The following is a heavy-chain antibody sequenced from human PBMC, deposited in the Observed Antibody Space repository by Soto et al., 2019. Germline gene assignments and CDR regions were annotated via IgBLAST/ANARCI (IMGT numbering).Heavy chain of an antibody. Sequence: QVQLQESGPGLVKPSQTLSLTCTVSGDSFSSGDFYLSWIRQPPGKGLEWIGYMYYSGSTYYNPALKSRVTISSDASKNQFSLRLRSMTAADTAVYYCARVLMRYSRVDYWGQGALVTVSS. J-gene: IGHJ4*02. D-gene: IGHD2-21*01. CDR1: GDSFSSGDFY. CDR3: ARVLMRYSRVDY. CDR2: MYYSGST. V-gene: IGHV4-30-4*01.